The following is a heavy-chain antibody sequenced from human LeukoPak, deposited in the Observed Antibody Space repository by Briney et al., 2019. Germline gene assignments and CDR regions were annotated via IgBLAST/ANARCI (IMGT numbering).Heavy chain of an antibody. CDR3: AINYYDSSGFPGYVIN. Sequence: SVKVSCKASGGTFSSYAISWVRQAPGQGLEWMGGIIPIFGTANYAQKFQGRVTITADKSTSTAYMELSSLRSEDTAVYYCAINYYDSSGFPGYVINWGQGTLVTVSS. D-gene: IGHD3-22*01. CDR1: GGTFSSYA. CDR2: IIPIFGTA. J-gene: IGHJ4*02. V-gene: IGHV1-69*06.